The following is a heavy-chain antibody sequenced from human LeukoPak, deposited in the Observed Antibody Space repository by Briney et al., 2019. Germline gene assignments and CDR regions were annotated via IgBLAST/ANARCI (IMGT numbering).Heavy chain of an antibody. J-gene: IGHJ4*02. CDR2: ISYDGSDK. D-gene: IGHD6-13*01. CDR1: GFTFSSYA. V-gene: IGHV3-30-3*01. Sequence: QTGGSLRLSCAASGFTFSSYAMHWVRQAPGKGLEWVAVISYDGSDKYYPDSVKGRFTISRDNSKNTLYLQMNSLRPEDTAMYYCARDQSAGYSSTGSSSWGRLGDWGQGTLVTVSS. CDR3: ARDQSAGYSSTGSSSWGRLGD.